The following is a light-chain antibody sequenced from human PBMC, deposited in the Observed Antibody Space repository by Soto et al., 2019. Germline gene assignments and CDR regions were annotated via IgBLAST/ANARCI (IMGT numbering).Light chain of an antibody. CDR1: SSDIGTYKY. Sequence: QSALTQPPSASGSPGQSVTISCTGTSSDIGTYKYVSWYQQHPGKAPKLIIYEVNERPSGVPDRFSGSKSGNTASLTVSGLRAEDEADHYCSSYVTSNNLRVFGTGTKLTVL. CDR2: EVN. CDR3: SSYVTSNNLRV. J-gene: IGLJ1*01. V-gene: IGLV2-8*01.